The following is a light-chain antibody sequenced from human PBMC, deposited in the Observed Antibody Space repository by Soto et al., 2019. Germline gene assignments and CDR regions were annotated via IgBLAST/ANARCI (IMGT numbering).Light chain of an antibody. CDR1: QSVSSS. Sequence: EIVLTQSPATLSLSPGERATLSCRASQSVSSSLAWYQQKPGRAPRLLIYDASSRATGIPARFSGSGSGTDFTLTISSLEPEDFAVFYCQQRNNGITFGQGTRLEIK. V-gene: IGKV3-11*01. CDR2: DAS. J-gene: IGKJ5*01. CDR3: QQRNNGIT.